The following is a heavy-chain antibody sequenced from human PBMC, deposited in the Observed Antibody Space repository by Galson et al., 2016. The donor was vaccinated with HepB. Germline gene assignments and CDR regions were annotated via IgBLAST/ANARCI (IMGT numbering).Heavy chain of an antibody. CDR2: INEDGVNT. J-gene: IGHJ4*02. CDR3: AKVGDRY. Sequence: SLRLSCAASGFTFSRYDMNWVRQAPGKGLEWVSSINEDGVNTYYADPVKGRFTISRDNSKNTVYLQMNSLRVEDTAVYYCAKVGDRYWGQGTLVTVSS. CDR1: GFTFSRYD. V-gene: IGHV3-23*01.